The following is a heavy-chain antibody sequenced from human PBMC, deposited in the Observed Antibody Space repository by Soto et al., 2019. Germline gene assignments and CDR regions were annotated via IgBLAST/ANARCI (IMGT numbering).Heavy chain of an antibody. V-gene: IGHV4-61*01. CDR3: ARPLYSYGPMDV. CDR1: GGSVSGGSYY. D-gene: IGHD5-18*01. J-gene: IGHJ6*02. Sequence: SDTLSLTCTVSGGSVSGGSYYCIWIWQPPGKGLEWIGYIYYSGSTNYNPSLKSRVTISVDTSKNQFSLKLSSVTAADTAVYYCARPLYSYGPMDVWGQGTTVT. CDR2: IYYSGST.